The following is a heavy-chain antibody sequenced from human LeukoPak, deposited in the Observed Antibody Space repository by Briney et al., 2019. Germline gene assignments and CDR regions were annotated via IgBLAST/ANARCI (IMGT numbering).Heavy chain of an antibody. J-gene: IGHJ5*02. CDR3: AIWFGELSSPNWFDP. CDR2: INPNSGGT. D-gene: IGHD3-10*01. CDR1: GYTFTGYY. Sequence: GASVKVSCKASGYTFTGYYMHWVQQAPGQGLEWMGWINPNSGGTNYAQKFQGRVTMTRDTSISTAYMELSRLRSDDTAVYYCAIWFGELSSPNWFDPWGRGTLVTVSS. V-gene: IGHV1-2*02.